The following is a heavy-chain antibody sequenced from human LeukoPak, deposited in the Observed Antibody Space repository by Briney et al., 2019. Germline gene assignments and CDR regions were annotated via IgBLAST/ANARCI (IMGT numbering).Heavy chain of an antibody. CDR1: GFTVSSNY. V-gene: IGHV3-53*01. D-gene: IGHD4-11*01. J-gene: IGHJ4*02. Sequence: GGSLRLSCAASGFTVSSNYMSWVRQAPGKGLEWVSVIYSGGSTYYAYSVKGRFTISRDNSKNTLHLQMNSLRAEDTAVYYCAREDSNYAIDYWGQGTLVTVSS. CDR2: IYSGGST. CDR3: AREDSNYAIDY.